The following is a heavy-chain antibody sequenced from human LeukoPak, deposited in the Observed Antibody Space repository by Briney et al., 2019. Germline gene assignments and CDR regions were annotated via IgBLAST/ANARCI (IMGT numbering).Heavy chain of an antibody. CDR1: GYTFTSYG. CDR3: ARLPPDYYYYYYMDV. Sequence: ASVKVSCKASGYTFTSYGISGGRQAPGQGLECMGGISAYNGNTNYAQKLQGRVTMTTDTSTSTAYMELRSLRSDDTAVYYCARLPPDYYYYYYMDVWGRGTTVTVSS. CDR2: ISAYNGNT. V-gene: IGHV1-18*01. D-gene: IGHD1-26*01. J-gene: IGHJ6*03.